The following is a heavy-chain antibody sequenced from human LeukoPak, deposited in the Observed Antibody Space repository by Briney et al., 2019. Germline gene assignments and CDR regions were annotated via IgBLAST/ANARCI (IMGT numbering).Heavy chain of an antibody. J-gene: IGHJ4*01. D-gene: IGHD3-9*01. CDR2: ISYDGSNK. CDR3: ARDGSDYDILTGPFDY. Sequence: PGRSLRLSCAASGFTFSSYAMHWVRQAPGKGLEWVAVISYDGSNKYYADSVKGRFTISRDNSKNTLYLQMNSLRAEDTAVYYCARDGSDYDILTGPFDYWGQEPWSPSPQ. CDR1: GFTFSSYA. V-gene: IGHV3-30*04.